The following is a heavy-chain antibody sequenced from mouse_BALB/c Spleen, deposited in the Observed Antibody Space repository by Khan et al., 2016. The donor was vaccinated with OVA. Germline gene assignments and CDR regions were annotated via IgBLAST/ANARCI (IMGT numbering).Heavy chain of an antibody. Sequence: EVELVESGGGLVQPGGSLRLSCATSGFTFTDYYMSWVRQPPGKALEWLGFIRNKANGYTLAYSASVKGRFNISRDNAQSILYLQMNTLRAEDRSTYYWSRDGRYGPTGSYWGQGTTLTVSS. J-gene: IGHJ2*01. CDR2: IRNKANGYTL. CDR1: GFTFTDYY. V-gene: IGHV7-3*02. CDR3: SRDGRYGPTGSY. D-gene: IGHD1-1*01.